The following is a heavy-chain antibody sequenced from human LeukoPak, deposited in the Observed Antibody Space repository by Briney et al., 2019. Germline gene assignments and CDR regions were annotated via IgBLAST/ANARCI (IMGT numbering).Heavy chain of an antibody. V-gene: IGHV3-53*01. J-gene: IGHJ4*02. D-gene: IGHD6-19*01. CDR3: ARNAVAGNDY. CDR1: GFTVSSNY. Sequence: GGSLRLSCAASGFTVSSNYMGWVRQAPGKGLEWVSVIYSGGSTYYADSVKGRFTISRNNSKNTLYLQMNSLRAEDTAVYYCARNAVAGNDYWGQGTLVTVSS. CDR2: IYSGGST.